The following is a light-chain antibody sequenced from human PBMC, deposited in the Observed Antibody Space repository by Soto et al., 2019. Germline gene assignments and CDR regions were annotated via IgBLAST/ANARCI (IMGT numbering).Light chain of an antibody. Sequence: EIVLTQSPGTLSLSPGERATLSCRTSQSVSNNYLAWYQQKPGQAPRLLIYGASSRATGIPDRFSGSGSGTDFTHSISRLEPEDFAVYYCQQYSSLWTFGQGTKVDIK. CDR3: QQYSSLWT. V-gene: IGKV3-20*01. J-gene: IGKJ1*01. CDR1: QSVSNNY. CDR2: GAS.